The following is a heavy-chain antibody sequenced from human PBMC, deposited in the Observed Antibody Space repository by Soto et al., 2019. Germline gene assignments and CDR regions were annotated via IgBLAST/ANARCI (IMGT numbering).Heavy chain of an antibody. CDR3: ARGGARWLQPQSQHFDY. CDR1: GGSISSGGYY. D-gene: IGHD5-18*01. J-gene: IGHJ4*02. Sequence: SETQSLTCTVSGGSISSGGYYWSWIRQHPGKGLEWIGYIYYSGSTYYNPSLKSRVTISVDTSKNQFSLKLSSVTAADTAVYYCARGGARWLQPQSQHFDYWGQGTLVTVSS. CDR2: IYYSGST. V-gene: IGHV4-31*03.